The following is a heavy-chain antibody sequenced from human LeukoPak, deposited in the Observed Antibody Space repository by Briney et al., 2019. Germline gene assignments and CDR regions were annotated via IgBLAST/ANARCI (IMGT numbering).Heavy chain of an antibody. V-gene: IGHV1-18*01. CDR2: ISAYNGNT. D-gene: IGHD6-19*01. CDR3: ARDLPGIAVAGRGVDY. Sequence: GASVKVSCKASGYTFTSYGISWVRQAPGQGLEWMGWISAYNGNTNYAQKLQGRVTMATDTSTSTAYMELRSLRSDDTAVYYCARDLPGIAVAGRGVDYWGQGTLVTVSS. J-gene: IGHJ4*02. CDR1: GYTFTSYG.